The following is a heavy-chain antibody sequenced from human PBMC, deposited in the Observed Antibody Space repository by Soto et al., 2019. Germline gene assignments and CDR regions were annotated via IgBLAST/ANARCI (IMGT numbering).Heavy chain of an antibody. Sequence: GGPLRLSCAASGFTFSSYSMNGVRQAPGKGLEWVSYISSSSSTIYYADSVKGRFTISRDNAKNSLYLQMNSLRAEDTAVYYCARDLANYGDYERYFQHWGQGTLVTVSS. J-gene: IGHJ1*01. V-gene: IGHV3-48*01. CDR2: ISSSSSTI. CDR3: ARDLANYGDYERYFQH. D-gene: IGHD4-17*01. CDR1: GFTFSSYS.